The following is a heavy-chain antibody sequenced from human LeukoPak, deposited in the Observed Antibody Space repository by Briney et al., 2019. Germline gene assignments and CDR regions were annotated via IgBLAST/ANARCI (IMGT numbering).Heavy chain of an antibody. CDR3: ARVAVYYYGMDV. CDR1: GYTFSSYG. J-gene: IGHJ6*02. V-gene: IGHV1-8*01. CDR2: MNPNSGNT. Sequence: ASVTVSCKASGYTFSSYGINWVRQAPGQGLEWMGWMNPNSGNTGYAQKFQGRVTMTRNTSISTAYMELSSLRSEDTAVYYCARVAVYYYGMDVWGQGTTVTVSS.